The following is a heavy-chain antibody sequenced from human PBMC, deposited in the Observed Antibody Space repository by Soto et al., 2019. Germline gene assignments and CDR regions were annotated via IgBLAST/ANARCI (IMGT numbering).Heavy chain of an antibody. CDR2: VSSDGSTK. J-gene: IGHJ4*02. CDR1: GFTFSGYA. D-gene: IGHD3-10*01. CDR3: ARDAGWLGESRPPYFDH. V-gene: IGHV3-30-3*01. Sequence: GGSLRLSCAASGFTFSGYAIYWVRQAPGKGLEWVAVVSSDGSTKHYTDSVKGRFTISRDNSKSTLYLQMNSLRAEDTAVYYCARDAGWLGESRPPYFDHWGQGTLVTVSS.